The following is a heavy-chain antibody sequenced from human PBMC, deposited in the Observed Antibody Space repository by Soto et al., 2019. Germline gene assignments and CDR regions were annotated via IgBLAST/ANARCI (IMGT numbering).Heavy chain of an antibody. J-gene: IGHJ6*03. CDR3: ARVRQLVVYFYYYMDV. V-gene: IGHV1-18*01. D-gene: IGHD6-6*01. CDR1: GYTFTNYG. Sequence: QVPLLQSGSEVKKPVSSVKVSCKSSGYTFTNYGITWVRQAPGQGLEWMGWISAYNGNTHYTQRLQGRVTMTTDTSTSTAYMELRGLRSDDTAVYYCARVRQLVVYFYYYMDVWGKGTTVTVSS. CDR2: ISAYNGNT.